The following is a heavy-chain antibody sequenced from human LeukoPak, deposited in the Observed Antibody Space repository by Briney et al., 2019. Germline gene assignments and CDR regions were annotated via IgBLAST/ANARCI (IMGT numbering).Heavy chain of an antibody. V-gene: IGHV4-39*07. D-gene: IGHD3-16*02. Sequence: SETLSLTCTVSGGSISSSSYYWGWIRQPPGKGLEWIGSIYYSGSTYYNPSLKSRVTISVDTSKNQFSLKLSSVTAADTAVYYCAREDRYDYVWGSYRLGYYFDYWGQGTLVTVSS. CDR2: IYYSGST. CDR1: GGSISSSSYY. CDR3: AREDRYDYVWGSYRLGYYFDY. J-gene: IGHJ4*02.